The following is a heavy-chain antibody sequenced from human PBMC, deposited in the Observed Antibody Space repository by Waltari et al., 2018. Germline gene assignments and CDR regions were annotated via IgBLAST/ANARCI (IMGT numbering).Heavy chain of an antibody. CDR1: GCTSCNFE. V-gene: IGHV3-48*03. Sequence: EVQLVESGGGLVQPGGYLTLSCAASGCTSCNFELTWVRQAPGKGLDWVSHISSSGNTINYAGSVKGRFTMSRDNAKNSLYLDMNSLRAEDTAVYYCARGSYTGYEVDYWGQGTLVTVSS. D-gene: IGHD5-12*01. CDR2: ISSSGNTI. J-gene: IGHJ4*02. CDR3: ARGSYTGYEVDY.